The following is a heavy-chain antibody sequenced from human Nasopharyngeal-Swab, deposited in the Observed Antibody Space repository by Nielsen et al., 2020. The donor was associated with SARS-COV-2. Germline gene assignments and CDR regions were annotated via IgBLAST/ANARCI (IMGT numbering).Heavy chain of an antibody. CDR1: RFTFSDYY. V-gene: IGHV3-11*01. CDR3: ARDVVVVPAANQFYYYGMDV. CDR2: ISSSGSTI. J-gene: IGHJ6*02. D-gene: IGHD2-2*01. Sequence: GGALKISRAAPRFTFSDYYTNWIRPAPGKGVEWVSYISSSGSTIYYADSVKGRFTISRDNAKNSLYLQMNSLRAEDTAVYYCARDVVVVPAANQFYYYGMDVWGQGTTVTVSS.